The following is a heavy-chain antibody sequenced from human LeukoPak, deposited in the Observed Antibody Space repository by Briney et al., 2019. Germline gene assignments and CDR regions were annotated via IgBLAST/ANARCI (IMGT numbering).Heavy chain of an antibody. CDR1: GFTFNSFA. J-gene: IGHJ4*02. Sequence: GGSLRLSCAASGFTFNSFAMSWVRQAPGKGLEWVSGISTSGGSAYYADSVKGRFTISRDNSKNTLYLQMNSLRAEDTAIHYCAKRSGVIAAAAGGFWGQGTLVTVSS. V-gene: IGHV3-23*01. CDR2: ISTSGGSA. D-gene: IGHD6-13*01. CDR3: AKRSGVIAAAAGGF.